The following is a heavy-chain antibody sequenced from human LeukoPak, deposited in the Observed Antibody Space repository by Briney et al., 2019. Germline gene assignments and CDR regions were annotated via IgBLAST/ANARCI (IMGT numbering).Heavy chain of an antibody. D-gene: IGHD6-13*01. V-gene: IGHV4-39*07. CDR3: ARKGSDTWYTYWFDP. CDR1: GGSISISGYY. J-gene: IGHJ5*02. Sequence: PSETLSLTCTVSGGSISISGYYWAWIRQPPGKGPEWIGSIFYTGTTYYNPSLKSRVTISVDTSKNQFSLKLTSVTAADTAVYYCARKGSDTWYTYWFDPWGLGTLVTVSS. CDR2: IFYTGTT.